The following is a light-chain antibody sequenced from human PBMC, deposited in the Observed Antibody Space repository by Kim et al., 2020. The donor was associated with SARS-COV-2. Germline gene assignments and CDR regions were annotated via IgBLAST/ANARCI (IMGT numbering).Light chain of an antibody. CDR3: QQRYSTPPT. Sequence: DIQMTQSPSSLSASVGDRVTITCRASQSISSYLNWYQQKPGKAPKLLIYAASSLQSGVPSRFSGSGSGTDFTLTISSLQPEDFATYNCQQRYSTPPTFGQGTKVDIQ. CDR1: QSISSY. J-gene: IGKJ1*01. CDR2: AAS. V-gene: IGKV1-39*01.